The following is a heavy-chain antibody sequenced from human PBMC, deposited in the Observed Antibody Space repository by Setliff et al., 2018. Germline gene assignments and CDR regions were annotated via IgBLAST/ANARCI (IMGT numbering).Heavy chain of an antibody. J-gene: IGHJ4*02. D-gene: IGHD5-12*01. CDR3: ARHRVGNSGYAIPILDF. CDR1: GYSFTDYW. V-gene: IGHV5-51*01. Sequence: GSLKISCKASGYSFTDYWIAWVRQMPGKGLEWMGIIYPSNSNIKYSPSFEAQITFSVDKSITTAYLQWSSLKASDTAIYYCARHRVGNSGYAIPILDFWGQGALVTVSS. CDR2: IYPSNSNI.